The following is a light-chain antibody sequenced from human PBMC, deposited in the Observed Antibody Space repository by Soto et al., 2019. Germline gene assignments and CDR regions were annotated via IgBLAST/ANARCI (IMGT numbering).Light chain of an antibody. V-gene: IGLV1-40*01. CDR3: QSYDSSLTGAV. CDR1: SSNIGAGYD. Sequence: QSVLTQPPSVSGAPGQRVTISCTGSSSNIGAGYDVYWYQQLLGTAPKLLIYGNSNRPSGVPERFSGSKSATSASLAITGLQAEDEADYYCQSYDSSLTGAVFGGGTKVTVL. J-gene: IGLJ2*01. CDR2: GNS.